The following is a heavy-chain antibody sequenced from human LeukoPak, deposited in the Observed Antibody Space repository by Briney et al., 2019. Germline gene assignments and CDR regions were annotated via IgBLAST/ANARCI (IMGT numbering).Heavy chain of an antibody. CDR2: INHSGST. Sequence: SETLSLTCAVYGGSFSGYYWSWIRQPPGKGLEWIGEINHSGSTNYNPSLKSRVTISVDTSKNQFSLKLSSVTAADTAVYYCVCAPYYHDSSGPKPPTEGDYYFDYWGQGTLVTVSS. V-gene: IGHV4-34*01. D-gene: IGHD3-22*01. CDR1: GGSFSGYY. CDR3: VCAPYYHDSSGPKPPTEGDYYFDY. J-gene: IGHJ4*02.